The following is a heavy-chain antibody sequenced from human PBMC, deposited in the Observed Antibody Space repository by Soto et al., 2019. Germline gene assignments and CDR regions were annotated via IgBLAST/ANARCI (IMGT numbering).Heavy chain of an antibody. J-gene: IGHJ4*02. V-gene: IGHV1-69*13. CDR3: VRDSGAKLSSS. D-gene: IGHD6-13*01. Sequence: SVKVSCKASGGTFSSYRINWLRQAPGQGLERVGGIVPIYRTADYAQKFQGRVTITADESARTSYMELRSLKSRDTAVYYCVRDSGAKLSSSWGQGTLVTVSS. CDR2: IVPIYRTA. CDR1: GGTFSSYR.